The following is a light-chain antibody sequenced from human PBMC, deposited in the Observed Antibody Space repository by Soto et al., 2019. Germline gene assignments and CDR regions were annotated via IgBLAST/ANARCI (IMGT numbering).Light chain of an antibody. CDR2: AAS. Sequence: DIQMTQSPSSLSASVGDRVTITCRASQTIGTSINWYQQKPGKAPNLLIFAASSLQGGVPSRFSGTGSATDFTLTVSSLQPEDFATYYCQQSHTFPFTFGPGTTVDVK. V-gene: IGKV1-39*01. CDR3: QQSHTFPFT. CDR1: QTIGTS. J-gene: IGKJ3*01.